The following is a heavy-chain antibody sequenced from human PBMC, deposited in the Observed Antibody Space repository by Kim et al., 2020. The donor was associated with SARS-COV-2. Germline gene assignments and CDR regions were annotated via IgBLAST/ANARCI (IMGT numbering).Heavy chain of an antibody. CDR2: ISSSSSYI. CDR1: GFTFSSYS. CDR3: ARDRYSSHNKYYYYMDV. V-gene: IGHV3-21*01. J-gene: IGHJ6*03. D-gene: IGHD6-13*01. Sequence: GGSLRLSCAASGFTFSSYSMNWVRQAPGKGLEWVSSISSSSSYIYYADSVKGRFTISRDNAKNSLYLQMNSLRAEDTAVYYCARDRYSSHNKYYYYMDVWGKGTTVTVSS.